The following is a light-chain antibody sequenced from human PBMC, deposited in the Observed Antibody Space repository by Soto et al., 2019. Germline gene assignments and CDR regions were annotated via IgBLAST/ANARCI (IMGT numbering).Light chain of an antibody. CDR2: DAS. J-gene: IGKJ1*01. CDR3: QQYNNWLWT. V-gene: IGKV3-15*01. Sequence: EIVMTQSPATLSVSTGERANLSCRASQSVSRNVAWYQQKPGQAPRLLIHDASTRATGISVRFSGSGSGTEFTLTSSSLQSEDFAVYYCQQYNNWLWTFGQGTKVEIK. CDR1: QSVSRN.